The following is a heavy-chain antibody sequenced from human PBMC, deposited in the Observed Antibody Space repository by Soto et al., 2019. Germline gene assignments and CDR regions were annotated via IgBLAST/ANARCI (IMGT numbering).Heavy chain of an antibody. J-gene: IGHJ4*02. D-gene: IGHD4-17*01. CDR3: ARGGGRYGDDFDY. Sequence: QVQLVQSGAEVKKPGSSVKVSCKASGDTFSSYTISWVRQAPGQGLEWMGGIIPIFGTANYPQKFQGRVTITADESTSTAYMELRSLRSDDPAVYYCARGGGRYGDDFDYWGQGTLVTVSS. V-gene: IGHV1-69*01. CDR2: IIPIFGTA. CDR1: GDTFSSYT.